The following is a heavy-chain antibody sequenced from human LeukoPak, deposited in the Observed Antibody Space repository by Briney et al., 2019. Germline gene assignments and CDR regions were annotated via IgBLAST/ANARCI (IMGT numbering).Heavy chain of an antibody. CDR3: AKTGPGSGWARYYFEF. D-gene: IGHD6-19*01. J-gene: IGHJ4*02. V-gene: IGHV3-23*01. Sequence: GGSLRLSCAASGFTFTTYGMNWVRQAPGKGLEWVSGITTSGGTYCADSVKGRFTISRDNSKSTVYLQMNYLRAEDTAVYYCAKTGPGSGWARYYFEFWGQGALVTVSS. CDR1: GFTFTTYG. CDR2: ITTSGGT.